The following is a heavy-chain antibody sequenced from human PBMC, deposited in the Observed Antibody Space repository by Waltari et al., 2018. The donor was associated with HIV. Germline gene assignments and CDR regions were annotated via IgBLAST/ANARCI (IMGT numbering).Heavy chain of an antibody. V-gene: IGHV1-2*05. D-gene: IGHD2-2*01. J-gene: IGHJ6*02. CDR1: GYNFIASY. CDR2: INPNNAGT. CDR3: ARVALPAAIHYGMDA. Sequence: QVQLVQSGAEMKKPGASVKVSCKASGYNFIASYIPWVRQAPGQGLDWMVRINPNNAGTAYPQKFQGRVTTTRVTSINTVYMELIRLRPDDTVVYYCARVALPAAIHYGMDAWGQGTTVTVSS.